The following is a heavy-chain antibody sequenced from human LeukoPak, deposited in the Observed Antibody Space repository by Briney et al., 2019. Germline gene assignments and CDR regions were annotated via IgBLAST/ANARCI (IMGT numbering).Heavy chain of an antibody. V-gene: IGHV3-7*01. D-gene: IGHD5-18*01. Sequence: PGGSLRLSCAASGFTFSSYWMSWVRQAPGKGLEWVANIKQDGSEKYYVDSVKGRFTISRDNAKNSLYLQMNSLRAEDTAVYYCARELSCGLQGGFDYWGQGTLVTVSS. CDR1: GFTFSSYW. CDR3: ARELSCGLQGGFDY. CDR2: IKQDGSEK. J-gene: IGHJ4*02.